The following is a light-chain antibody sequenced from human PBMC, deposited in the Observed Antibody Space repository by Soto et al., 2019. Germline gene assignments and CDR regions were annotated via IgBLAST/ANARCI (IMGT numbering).Light chain of an antibody. CDR2: GAS. CDR1: ESVYSN. Sequence: EIVMTQSPATLSVSPGERATLSCRASESVYSNLAWYQQKPGHPPRLLIYGASTRATGIPARFSGSGSGTEFTFTISSLQSEDFAAYCCQEYNNWPYTFGPGTKVDIK. J-gene: IGKJ3*01. CDR3: QEYNNWPYT. V-gene: IGKV3-15*01.